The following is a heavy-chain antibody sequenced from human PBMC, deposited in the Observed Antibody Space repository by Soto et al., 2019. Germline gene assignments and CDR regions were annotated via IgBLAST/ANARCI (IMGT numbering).Heavy chain of an antibody. CDR1: GFSFSTSG. V-gene: IGHV3-33*01. CDR2: IWYDGSNK. CDR3: ARGNVLAGSGGDRFDP. D-gene: IGHD2-8*02. J-gene: IGHJ5*02. Sequence: QVQLVESGGGVVQPGRSLRLSCKASGFSFSTSGMHWVRQAPGKGLEWVAVIWYDGSNKFYSDSVNGRFTISRDNTGNTLYLQMNSLRIEDTAVYYCARGNVLAGSGGDRFDPWGQGTLVTVSS.